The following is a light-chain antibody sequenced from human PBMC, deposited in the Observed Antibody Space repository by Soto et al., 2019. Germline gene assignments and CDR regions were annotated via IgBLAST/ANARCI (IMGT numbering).Light chain of an antibody. CDR2: DAS. J-gene: IGKJ4*02. CDR3: QQYHSLPLT. CDR1: QDITNY. V-gene: IGKV1-33*01. Sequence: DIQMTQSPSSLSASVGDRVTITCQASQDITNYVTWYFQKPGKPPKLLISDASNSETGVPSKFSGSGSGTHFNFTISSLQPEDIATYYCQQYHSLPLTCGGGTKVEIK.